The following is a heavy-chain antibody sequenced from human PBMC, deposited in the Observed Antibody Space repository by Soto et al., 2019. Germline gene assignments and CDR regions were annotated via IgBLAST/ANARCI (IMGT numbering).Heavy chain of an antibody. CDR2: ISGSGGST. D-gene: IGHD3-9*01. CDR1: GFTFSSYA. Sequence: GGSLRLSCAASGFTFSSYAVSWVRQAPGKGLEWVSAISGSGGSTYYADSVKGRFTISRDNSKNTLYLQMNSLRAEDTAVYYCPKDLVSRYFDWLRHSPFDYWGQGTLVTVSS. V-gene: IGHV3-23*01. CDR3: PKDLVSRYFDWLRHSPFDY. J-gene: IGHJ4*02.